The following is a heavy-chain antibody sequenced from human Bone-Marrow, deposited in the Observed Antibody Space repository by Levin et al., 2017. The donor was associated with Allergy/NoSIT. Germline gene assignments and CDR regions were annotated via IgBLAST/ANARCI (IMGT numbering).Heavy chain of an antibody. CDR1: GFTFSDYG. V-gene: IGHV3-23*01. D-gene: IGHD3-9*01. Sequence: GGSLRLSCAASGFTFSDYGMSWVRQTPEKGLEWVSSINGRGDTTYYVDSVEGRFTVSRDNSKNTLSLQMSRLRAADTALYYCVRGHVLTGSYRGSWFDPWGQGTLVTVSS. J-gene: IGHJ5*02. CDR2: INGRGDTT. CDR3: VRGHVLTGSYRGSWFDP.